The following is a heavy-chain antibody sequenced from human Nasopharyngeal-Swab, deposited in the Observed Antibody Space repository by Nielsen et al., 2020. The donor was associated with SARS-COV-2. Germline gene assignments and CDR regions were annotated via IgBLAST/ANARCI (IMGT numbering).Heavy chain of an antibody. V-gene: IGHV4-39*01. CDR3: TSSKT. CDR1: GVSMSSSRSFY. D-gene: IGHD2-2*01. CDR2: VYNNGDT. J-gene: IGHJ4*02. Sequence: SETLSLTCTVSGVSMSSSRSFYWGWIRQPPGKGLEWIGSVYNNGDTFYNPSLQGRVTISVDTSENQFSLRLTSVTAADTALYYCTSSKTWGQGVLVTVSS.